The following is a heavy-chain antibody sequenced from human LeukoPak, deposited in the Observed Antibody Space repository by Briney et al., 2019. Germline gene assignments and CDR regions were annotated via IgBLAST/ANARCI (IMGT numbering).Heavy chain of an antibody. CDR1: GGSISSYY. J-gene: IGHJ4*02. D-gene: IGHD3-3*01. Sequence: SETLSLTCTVSGGSISSYYWSWIRQPPGKGLEWIGYIYYSGSTNYNPSLKSRVTISVDTSKNQFSLKLSSVTAADTAVYYCARAGHDFWSGFPRPYFDYWGQGTLVTVSS. CDR2: IYYSGST. V-gene: IGHV4-59*01. CDR3: ARAGHDFWSGFPRPYFDY.